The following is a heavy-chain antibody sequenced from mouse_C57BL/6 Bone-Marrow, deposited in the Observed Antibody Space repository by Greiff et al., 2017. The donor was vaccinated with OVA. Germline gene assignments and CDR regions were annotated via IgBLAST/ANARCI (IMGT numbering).Heavy chain of an antibody. CDR1: GYTFTSYW. Sequence: QVQLQQPGAELVKPGASVKMSCKASGYTFTSYWITWVRQRPGQGLEWIGDIYPGSGSTNYNEKFKSKATLTVDTSSSTAYMQLNSLTSEDSAVYFCARRGEPWFAYWGQGTLVTVSA. J-gene: IGHJ3*01. V-gene: IGHV1-55*01. CDR2: IYPGSGST. CDR3: ARRGEPWFAY.